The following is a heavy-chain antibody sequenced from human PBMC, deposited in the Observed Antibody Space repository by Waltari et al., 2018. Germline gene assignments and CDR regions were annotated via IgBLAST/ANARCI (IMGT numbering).Heavy chain of an antibody. D-gene: IGHD5-12*01. Sequence: QVQLQESGPGLVKPSETLSLTCTVSGGSISSHYWSWIRQPPGKGLEWIGYIYYSGSTNYNPSLKSRVTISVDTSKNQFSLKLSSVTAADTAVYYCARVATLDRFDYWGQGTLVTVSS. V-gene: IGHV4-59*11. J-gene: IGHJ4*02. CDR1: GGSISSHY. CDR2: IYYSGST. CDR3: ARVATLDRFDY.